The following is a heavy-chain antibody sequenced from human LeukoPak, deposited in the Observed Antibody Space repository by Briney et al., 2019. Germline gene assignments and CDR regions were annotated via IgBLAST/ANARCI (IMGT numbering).Heavy chain of an antibody. D-gene: IGHD2-15*01. CDR1: GGSFSGYY. J-gene: IGHJ4*02. V-gene: IGHV4-34*01. CDR3: AREPRYCSGGSCYGGKYYFDY. Sequence: PSETLSLTCAVYGGSFSGYYWSWIRQPPGKGLEWIGEINHSGSTNYNPSLKSRVTISVDTSKNQFSLKLSSVTAADTAVYYCAREPRYCSGGSCYGGKYYFDYWGQGTLVTVSS. CDR2: INHSGST.